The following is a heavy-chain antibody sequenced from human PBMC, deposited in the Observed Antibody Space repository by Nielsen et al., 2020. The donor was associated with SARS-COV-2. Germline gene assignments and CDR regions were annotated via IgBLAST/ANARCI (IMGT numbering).Heavy chain of an antibody. CDR3: ARGGWRWGRSSWRDLYWFDP. CDR2: IIPIFGTA. D-gene: IGHD6-13*01. J-gene: IGHJ5*02. CDR1: GYTFISYA. V-gene: IGHV1-69*13. Sequence: SVKVSCKASGYTFISYAISWVRQAPGQGLEWMGGIIPIFGTANYAQKFQGRVTITADESTSTAYMELSSLRSEDTAVYYCARGGWRWGRSSWRDLYWFDPWGQGTLVTVSS.